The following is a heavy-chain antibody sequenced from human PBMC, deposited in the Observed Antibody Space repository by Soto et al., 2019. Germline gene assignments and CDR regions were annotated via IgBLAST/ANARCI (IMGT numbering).Heavy chain of an antibody. CDR1: GFTFSSYW. V-gene: IGHV3-74*01. J-gene: IGHJ6*02. CDR3: ARALRYCSSTSCSEYDYYYCGMDV. Sequence: GESLKISCAASGFTFSSYWMHWVRQAPGKGLVWVSRINSDGSSTSYAYSVKGRFTISRDNAKNTLYLQMNSLRAEDTAVYYCARALRYCSSTSCSEYDYYYCGMDVWGQGTTVTVSS. CDR2: INSDGSST. D-gene: IGHD2-2*01.